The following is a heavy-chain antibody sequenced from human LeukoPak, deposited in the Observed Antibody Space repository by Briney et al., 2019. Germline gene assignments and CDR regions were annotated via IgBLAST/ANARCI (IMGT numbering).Heavy chain of an antibody. V-gene: IGHV3-21*01. CDR3: ARARGNDKDY. D-gene: IGHD4-23*01. Sequence: PGGSLRLSCAASGFTLRSYSMTWVRQAPGKGLEWVSSISSSSSYIYYADSVKGRFTISRDNAKNSLYLQMNSLRAEDTAEYYCARARGNDKDYWGQGTLVTVSS. J-gene: IGHJ4*02. CDR1: GFTLRSYS. CDR2: ISSSSSYI.